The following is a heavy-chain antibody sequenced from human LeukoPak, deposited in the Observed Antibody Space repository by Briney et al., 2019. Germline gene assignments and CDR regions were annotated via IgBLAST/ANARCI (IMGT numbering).Heavy chain of an antibody. CDR3: AKDTGDYYDSSDYQGRANYFDY. CDR1: GFTFDDYA. CDR2: ISWNSGSI. D-gene: IGHD3-22*01. J-gene: IGHJ4*02. Sequence: GGSLRLSCAASGFTFDDYAMHWVRQAPGKGLEWVSGISWNSGSIGYADSVKGRFTISRDNAKNSLYLQMNSLRAEDTALYYCAKDTGDYYDSSDYQGRANYFDYWGQGTLVTVSS. V-gene: IGHV3-9*01.